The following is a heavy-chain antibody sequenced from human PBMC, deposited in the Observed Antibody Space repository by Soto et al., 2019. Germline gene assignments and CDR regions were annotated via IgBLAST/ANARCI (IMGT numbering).Heavy chain of an antibody. CDR2: IDPSDSYT. V-gene: IGHV5-10-1*01. J-gene: IGHJ6*02. D-gene: IGHD1-1*01. Sequence: GESLKISCKGSGYSFTSYWIGWVRQMPGKGLEWMGRIDPSDSYTNYSPSFQGHVTISADKSISTAYLQWSSLKASDTAMYYCARLRAGPCYYYGMDVWGQGTTVTVSS. CDR1: GYSFTSYW. CDR3: ARLRAGPCYYYGMDV.